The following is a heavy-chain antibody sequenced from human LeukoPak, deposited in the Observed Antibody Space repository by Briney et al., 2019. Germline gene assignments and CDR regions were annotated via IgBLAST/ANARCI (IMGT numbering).Heavy chain of an antibody. V-gene: IGHV4-59*08. CDR3: ARRGYGDTWFYP. J-gene: IGHJ5*02. D-gene: IGHD4-17*01. CDR1: GGSISTHY. Sequence: SETLSLTCTVSGGSISTHYWSWIRQPPGKGLEYIGYIVYSGSTNYNPSLKGRVTISVDTTKNQFSLKLSSVTAADTAVYYCARRGYGDTWFYPWGQGTLVTVSS. CDR2: IVYSGST.